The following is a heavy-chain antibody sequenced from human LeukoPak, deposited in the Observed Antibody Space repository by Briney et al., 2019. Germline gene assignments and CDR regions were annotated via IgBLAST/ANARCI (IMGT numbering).Heavy chain of an antibody. Sequence: GGSLRLSCAASGFTFSNYDMHWVRQPTGKGPEWVSSIGPSGDTYYPGSVKGRFTISRENAKNSLYLQMNSLRAGDTAVYYCARGISNYTNAFDYWGQGTLVTVSS. CDR2: IGPSGDT. J-gene: IGHJ4*02. D-gene: IGHD4-11*01. CDR1: GFTFSNYD. CDR3: ARGISNYTNAFDY. V-gene: IGHV3-13*01.